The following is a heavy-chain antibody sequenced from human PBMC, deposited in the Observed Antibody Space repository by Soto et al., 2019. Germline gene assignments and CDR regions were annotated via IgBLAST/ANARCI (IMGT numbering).Heavy chain of an antibody. CDR2: IYWDGDK. Sequence: QITLKESGPTLVKPTQTLTLTCTFSGFSLSTRGVGVGWIRQPPGKALEWLVLIYWDGDKRYSQSLQSRLTITKNTSKNQVVLTMTKMDPVDTATYYCAHSRCGGDCLQSYPSHYYYGMDVWGQGTTVTVSS. V-gene: IGHV2-5*02. J-gene: IGHJ6*02. CDR3: AHSRCGGDCLQSYPSHYYYGMDV. D-gene: IGHD2-21*02. CDR1: GFSLSTRGVG.